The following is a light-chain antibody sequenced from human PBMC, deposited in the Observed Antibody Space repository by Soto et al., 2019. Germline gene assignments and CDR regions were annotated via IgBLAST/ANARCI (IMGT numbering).Light chain of an antibody. V-gene: IGKV3-20*01. CDR2: GAS. J-gene: IGKJ4*01. CDR3: QHYGSSPLT. CDR1: QSVSSSY. Sequence: EIVLTQSPGTLSLSPGERATLSCRASQSVSSSYLAWYQQKPGQAPRLLIYGASIRATGIPDRFSGSGSGTDFTLTITILETEDLAVYYCQHYGSSPLTFGGGTKVDIK.